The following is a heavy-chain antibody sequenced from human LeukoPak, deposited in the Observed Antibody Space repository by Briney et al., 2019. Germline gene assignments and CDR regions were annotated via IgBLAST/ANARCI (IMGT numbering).Heavy chain of an antibody. Sequence: PGGSLRLSCAASGFTFSSYWMSWVRQAPGKGLEWIGYIYHSGSTYYNPSLKSRVTISVDRSKNQFSLKLSSVTAADTAVYYCASTTVVTRSGFDPWGQGTLVTVSS. J-gene: IGHJ5*02. CDR1: GFTFSSYW. D-gene: IGHD4-23*01. CDR2: IYHSGST. CDR3: ASTTVVTRSGFDP. V-gene: IGHV4-4*02.